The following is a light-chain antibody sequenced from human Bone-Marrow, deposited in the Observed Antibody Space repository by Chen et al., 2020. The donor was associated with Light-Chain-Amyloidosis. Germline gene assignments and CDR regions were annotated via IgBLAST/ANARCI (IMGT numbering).Light chain of an antibody. J-gene: IGKJ5*01. CDR1: QSVNNY. CDR3: QQRSNWPIT. Sequence: EIVLTQSPATLSLSPGERGTLSCRASQSVNNYLVWYQQKPGQAPRLLIYDASNRATGIPARFSGSGSGAGFTLTISRLEPEDFAVYYCQQRSNWPITFGQGTRLEIK. V-gene: IGKV3-11*01. CDR2: DAS.